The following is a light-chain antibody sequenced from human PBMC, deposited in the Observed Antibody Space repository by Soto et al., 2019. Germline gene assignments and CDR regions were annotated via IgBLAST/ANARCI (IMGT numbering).Light chain of an antibody. CDR3: ERFISYSET. V-gene: IGKV1-5*03. J-gene: IGKJ1*01. Sequence: DIPMTQPPSTLSGSVGARVTITYRARQTISGWLAWYQQKPWKAPKLLIYKASTLKSGVPSRFSGSGSGTEFTLTISSVQPVDFGTYSCERFISYSETLGKGTKV. CDR1: QTISGW. CDR2: KAS.